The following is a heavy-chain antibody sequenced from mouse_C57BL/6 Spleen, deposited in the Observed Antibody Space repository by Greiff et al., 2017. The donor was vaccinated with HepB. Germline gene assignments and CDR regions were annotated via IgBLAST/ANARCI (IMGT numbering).Heavy chain of an antibody. CDR1: GYTFTSYW. Sequence: QVQLKQPGAELVRPGTSVKLSCKASGYTFTSYWMHWVKQRPGQGLEWIGVIDPSDSYTNYNQKFKGKTTLTVDTSSSTAYMQHSRLTSEDSAVYSGARGYDGSSPYYFDFWGTGTTVTVSS. D-gene: IGHD1-1*01. CDR2: IDPSDSYT. V-gene: IGHV1-59*01. CDR3: ARGYDGSSPYYFDF. J-gene: IGHJ1*03.